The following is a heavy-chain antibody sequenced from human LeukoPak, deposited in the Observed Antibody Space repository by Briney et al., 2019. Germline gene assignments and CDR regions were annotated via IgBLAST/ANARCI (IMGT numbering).Heavy chain of an antibody. CDR1: GYTFTGYY. CDR2: ISGYNGNT. CDR3: ARNMGHRLVGTTNYFDY. Sequence: ASVKVSCKASGYTFTGYYMHWVRQAPGQGLEWMGWISGYNGNTNYAQTLQGRVTMTTDTSTSTAYMELRSLRSDDTAAHYCARNMGHRLVGTTNYFDYWGQGTLVTVSS. J-gene: IGHJ4*02. V-gene: IGHV1-18*04. D-gene: IGHD1-26*01.